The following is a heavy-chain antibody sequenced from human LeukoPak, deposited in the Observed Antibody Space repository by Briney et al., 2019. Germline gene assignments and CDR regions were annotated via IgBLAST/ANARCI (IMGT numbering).Heavy chain of an antibody. Sequence: GASVKVSCKASGYTFTAYYIHWVRQAPGQGLEWMGLINPNTGVTKFAQKFHGRVTMSRDTSISTAYMELNRLTSDDSAAYYCARGDYGRGDPWGQGSLVTVSA. V-gene: IGHV1-2*06. J-gene: IGHJ5*02. CDR2: INPNTGVT. CDR3: ARGDYGRGDP. CDR1: GYTFTAYY. D-gene: IGHD4-17*01.